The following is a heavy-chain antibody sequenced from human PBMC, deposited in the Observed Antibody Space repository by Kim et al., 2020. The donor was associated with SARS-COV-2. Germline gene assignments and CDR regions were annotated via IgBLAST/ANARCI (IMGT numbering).Heavy chain of an antibody. CDR3: ARDLRDYGDYGGYYYYGMDV. CDR2: IGTAGDT. CDR1: GFTFSSYD. J-gene: IGHJ6*02. D-gene: IGHD4-17*01. V-gene: IGHV3-13*01. Sequence: GGSLRLSCAASGFTFSSYDMHWVRQATGKGLEWVSAIGTAGDTYYPGSVKGRFTISRENAKNSLYLQMNSLRAGDTAVYYCARDLRDYGDYGGYYYYGMDVWGQGTTVTVSS.